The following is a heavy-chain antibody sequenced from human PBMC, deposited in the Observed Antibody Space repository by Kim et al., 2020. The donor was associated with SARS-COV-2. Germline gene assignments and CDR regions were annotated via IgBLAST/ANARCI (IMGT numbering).Heavy chain of an antibody. D-gene: IGHD2-15*01. CDR3: AKGYCSGGSCYSHYYYYYGMDV. J-gene: IGHJ6*02. CDR2: ISYDGSNK. CDR1: GFTFSSYG. Sequence: GGSLRLSCAASGFTFSSYGMHWVRQAPGKGLEWVAVISYDGSNKYYADSVKGRFTISRDNSKNTLYLQMNSLRAEDTAVYYCAKGYCSGGSCYSHYYYYYGMDVWGQGATVTVSS. V-gene: IGHV3-30*18.